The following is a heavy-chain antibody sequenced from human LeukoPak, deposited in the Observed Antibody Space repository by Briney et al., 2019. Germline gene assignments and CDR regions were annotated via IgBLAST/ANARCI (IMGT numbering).Heavy chain of an antibody. D-gene: IGHD3-10*01. Sequence: PSETLSLTCTVSGGSISSYYWSWIRQPPGKELEWIGYFYTSGSAHYNPSLRSRVTMSVDTSKNQFFLKLSSVTAADTAVYYCARGLRDEDRHYNYYYMDVWGKGTTVTVSS. V-gene: IGHV4-4*09. CDR1: GGSISSYY. CDR2: FYTSGSA. CDR3: ARGLRDEDRHYNYYYMDV. J-gene: IGHJ6*03.